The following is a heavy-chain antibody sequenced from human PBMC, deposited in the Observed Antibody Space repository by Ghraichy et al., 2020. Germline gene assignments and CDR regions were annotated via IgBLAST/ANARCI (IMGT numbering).Heavy chain of an antibody. CDR2: INHSGST. CDR3: ARGSGSGTMVRGAFDI. Sequence: SETLSLTCAVYGGSFSGYYWSWIRQPPGKGLEWIGEINHSGSTNYNPSLKSRVTISVDTSKNQFSLKLSSVTATDTAVYYCARGSGSGTMVRGAFDIWGQGTMVTVSS. V-gene: IGHV4-34*01. D-gene: IGHD3-10*01. CDR1: GGSFSGYY. J-gene: IGHJ3*02.